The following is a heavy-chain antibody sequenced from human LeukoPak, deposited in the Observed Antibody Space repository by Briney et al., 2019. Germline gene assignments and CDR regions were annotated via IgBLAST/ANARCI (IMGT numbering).Heavy chain of an antibody. J-gene: IGHJ4*02. Sequence: PSETLSLTCSVSGGSISGYYWSWIRQPRGKGLEWVAYIHSNGYNDQNPSLKSRITTSIDTSKNQSSLKLSSVTAADTAVYYCARHTSLRTYGDFDYWGQGTLVTVSS. CDR3: ARHTSLRTYGDFDY. CDR2: IHSNGYN. CDR1: GGSISGYY. V-gene: IGHV4-59*08. D-gene: IGHD3-10*01.